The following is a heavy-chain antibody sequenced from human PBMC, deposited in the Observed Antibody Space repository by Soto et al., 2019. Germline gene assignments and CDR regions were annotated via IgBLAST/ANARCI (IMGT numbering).Heavy chain of an antibody. CDR2: INPSGGST. V-gene: IGHV1-46*03. CDR3: ARLWPIGYCSSTSCPGWFDP. D-gene: IGHD2-2*01. Sequence: QVQLVQSGAEVKKPGASVKVSCKASGYTFTSYYMHWVRQAPGQGLEWMGIINPSGGSTSYAQKFQGRVTMTRDTSTSTVYMELSSLRSEDTAVYYCARLWPIGYCSSTSCPGWFDPWGQGTLVTVSS. J-gene: IGHJ5*02. CDR1: GYTFTSYY.